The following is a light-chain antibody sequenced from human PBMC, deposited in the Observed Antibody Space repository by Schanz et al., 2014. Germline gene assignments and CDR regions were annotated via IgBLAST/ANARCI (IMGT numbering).Light chain of an antibody. Sequence: QSVLTQPASVSGSPGQSITISCTGTSSDVGGYNYVSWYQHHPGKAPKLIISDVSNRPSGVSNRFSGSKSGNTASLTISGLQAEDEADYYCSSYTSSSIVVFGGGTKLTVL. CDR1: SSDVGGYNY. CDR3: SSYTSSSIVV. J-gene: IGLJ2*01. V-gene: IGLV2-14*03. CDR2: DVS.